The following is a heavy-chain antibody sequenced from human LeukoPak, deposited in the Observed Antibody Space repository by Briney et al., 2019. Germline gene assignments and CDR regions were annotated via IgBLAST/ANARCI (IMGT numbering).Heavy chain of an antibody. CDR2: IRGSGGST. CDR1: GFTFSSYA. J-gene: IGHJ4*02. Sequence: QPGGSLRLSCAASGFTFSSYAMNWVRQAPGKGLEWVSTIRGSGGSTYCADSVKGRFTISRDNSKNTLYLQMNSLRAEDTAIYYCAKMTGDCSTTACSSFDSWGQGTLVTVSS. V-gene: IGHV3-23*01. CDR3: AKMTGDCSTTACSSFDS. D-gene: IGHD2-2*01.